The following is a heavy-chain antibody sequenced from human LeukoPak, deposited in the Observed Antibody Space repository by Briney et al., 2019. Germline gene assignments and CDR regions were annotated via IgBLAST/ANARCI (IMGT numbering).Heavy chain of an antibody. V-gene: IGHV3-74*01. CDR2: INDDRTST. Sequence: GRSLRPSCAASGFTFSGAWMHWVRQAPGKGLVWVSRINDDRTSTRYADSVKGRFTISRDNATNSLYLQMNSLRAEDTAVYYCTRDSYGELDYWGQGTLVTVSS. CDR3: TRDSYGELDY. J-gene: IGHJ4*02. CDR1: GFTFSGAW. D-gene: IGHD4-17*01.